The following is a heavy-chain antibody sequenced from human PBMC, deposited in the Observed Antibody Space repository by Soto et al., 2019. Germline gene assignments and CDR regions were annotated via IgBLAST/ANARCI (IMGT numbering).Heavy chain of an antibody. CDR1: TDSDSSYS. CDR2: IYNSGNT. V-gene: IGHV4-59*02. D-gene: IGHD2-21*02. CDR3: ARGSDGVWNWFDP. Sequence: SESLPFTCTVSTDSDSSYSWSWIRHPPEQGPVWIGYIYNSGNTYYIPSLMSRVTISVYTSQNHYSLKLTSVTAADTAVYYGARGSDGVWNWFDPRGQGTQVTVSS. J-gene: IGHJ5*02.